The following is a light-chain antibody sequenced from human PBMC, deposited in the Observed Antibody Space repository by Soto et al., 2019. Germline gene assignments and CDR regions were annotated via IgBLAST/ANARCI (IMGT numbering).Light chain of an antibody. CDR3: QQYGSSPPVT. CDR1: QSVSSSY. V-gene: IGKV3-20*01. CDR2: GAS. J-gene: IGKJ4*01. Sequence: EIVLTQSPGTLSLSPGDRATLSCRASQSVSSSYLAWYQQKPGQYPRLLIYGASSRATGIPDRFSGSGSGTDFTLTISRLEPEDFAVYYCQQYGSSPPVTFGGGTKLEIK.